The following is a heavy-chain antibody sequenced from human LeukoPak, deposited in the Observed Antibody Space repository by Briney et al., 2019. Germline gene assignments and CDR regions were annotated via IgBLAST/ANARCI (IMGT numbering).Heavy chain of an antibody. V-gene: IGHV3-74*01. J-gene: IGHJ5*02. CDR1: GFTFLSSF. D-gene: IGHD6-13*01. CDR3: ANQAGAVS. Sequence: PGGSLTLSLACCGFTFLSSFSHCVRQTPGKGLVWVSRLNSDGSSTSYADSVKGRFTISRDNAKNTLYLQMSSLRAEDTAVYYCANQAGAVSWGQGTLVTVSS. CDR2: LNSDGSST.